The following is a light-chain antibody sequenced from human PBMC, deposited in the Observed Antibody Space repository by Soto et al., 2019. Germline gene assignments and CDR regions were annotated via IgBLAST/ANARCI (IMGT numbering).Light chain of an antibody. V-gene: IGKV3-15*01. J-gene: IGKJ1*01. CDR2: GAS. Sequence: EVVMTQSPATLSVSPGDRATLSCRASQSVGSNLAWYQQKPGQAPRLLISGASTRATGIPANFSGSGSETEFTLSISSLQSEDSAVYYCQQYNNWPPSFGLGTKVEIK. CDR3: QQYNNWPPS. CDR1: QSVGSN.